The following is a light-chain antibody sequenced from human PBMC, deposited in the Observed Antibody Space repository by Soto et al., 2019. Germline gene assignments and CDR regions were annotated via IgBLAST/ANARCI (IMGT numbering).Light chain of an antibody. J-gene: IGKJ1*01. Sequence: EIVLTQSPGTLSLSPGERATLSCRASQSVSSTYLAWYQHKPGQTPRLLIYDTSTRATGVPARFSGSGSGTEFTLTISGLQSEDFAIYYCQQYDDWPRTFGQGTKVDIK. CDR2: DTS. CDR1: QSVSSTY. CDR3: QQYDDWPRT. V-gene: IGKV3-15*01.